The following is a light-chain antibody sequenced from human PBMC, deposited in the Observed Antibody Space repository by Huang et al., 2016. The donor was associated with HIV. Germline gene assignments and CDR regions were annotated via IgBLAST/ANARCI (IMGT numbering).Light chain of an antibody. Sequence: EIVLTQSPSTLSLSPGERATLSCRASQNLSSTYLTWYQQKPGQAPRRLMYGASSRATGIPDRFSGGGSGPDFTLTISRLEPEDFAVYYCQQYGSSPPWTFGQGTKVEI. CDR3: QQYGSSPPWT. V-gene: IGKV3-20*01. J-gene: IGKJ1*01. CDR2: GAS. CDR1: QNLSSTY.